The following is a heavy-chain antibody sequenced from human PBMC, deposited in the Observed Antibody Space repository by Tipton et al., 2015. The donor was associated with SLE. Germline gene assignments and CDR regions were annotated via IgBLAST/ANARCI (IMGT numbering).Heavy chain of an antibody. CDR2: IYFSGST. Sequence: TLSLTCSVSGGSLSGHYWRWFPHTPGMGLEWIGYIYFSGSTNYNPSFSGRVTKSLDRSTDQVSLHLDAVTAADPAVYYCARESRCYESTSYSDAFDIWGRGTTVVVSS. CDR1: GGSLSGHY. CDR3: ARESRCYESTSYSDAFDI. D-gene: IGHD3-22*01. J-gene: IGHJ3*02. V-gene: IGHV4-59*11.